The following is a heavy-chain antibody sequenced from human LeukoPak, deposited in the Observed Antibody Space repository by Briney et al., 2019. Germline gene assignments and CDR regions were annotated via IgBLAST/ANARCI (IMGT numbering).Heavy chain of an antibody. CDR3: AELGITMIGGV. D-gene: IGHD3-10*02. V-gene: IGHV3-7*01. J-gene: IGHJ6*04. CDR1: GFTFSNYW. Sequence: GGSLRLSCVASGFTFSNYWMTWVRQAPGKGLEWVANIKLDGSEAYYVDSVKGRFTISRDNAKNSLYLQMNSLRAEDTAVYYCAELGITMIGGVWGKGTTVTISS. CDR2: IKLDGSEA.